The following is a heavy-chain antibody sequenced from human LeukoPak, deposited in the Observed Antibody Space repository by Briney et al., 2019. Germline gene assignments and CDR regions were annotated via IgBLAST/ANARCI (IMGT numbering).Heavy chain of an antibody. D-gene: IGHD1-26*01. CDR3: ATAIGSYYGDY. CDR2: FDPEDGET. V-gene: IGHV1-24*01. Sequence: ASVKVSCKTSGYSFTAFYIHWVRQAPGQGLEWMGGFDPEDGETIYAQKFQGRVTMTEDTSTDTAYMELSSLRSEDTAVYYCATAIGSYYGDYWGQGTLVTVSS. CDR1: GYSFTAFY. J-gene: IGHJ4*02.